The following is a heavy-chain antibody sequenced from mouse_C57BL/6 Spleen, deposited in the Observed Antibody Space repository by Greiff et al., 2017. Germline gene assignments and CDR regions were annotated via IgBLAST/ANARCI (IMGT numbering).Heavy chain of an antibody. CDR3: TRGRQLRPHFDY. Sequence: EVNVVESGEGLVKPGGSLKLSCAASGFTFSSYAMSWVRQTPEKRLEWVAYISSGGDYIYYADTVKGRFTISRDNARNTLYLQMSSLKSEDTAMYYCTRGRQLRPHFDYWGQGTTLTVSS. D-gene: IGHD3-2*02. CDR1: GFTFSSYA. CDR2: ISSGGDYI. V-gene: IGHV5-9-1*02. J-gene: IGHJ2*01.